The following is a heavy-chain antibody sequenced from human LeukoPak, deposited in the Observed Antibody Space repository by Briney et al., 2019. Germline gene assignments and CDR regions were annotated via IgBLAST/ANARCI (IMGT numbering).Heavy chain of an antibody. CDR1: GFIFSSYS. Sequence: PGGSLRLSCAASGFIFSSYSMSWVRQAPGKGLEWVSVITGSGGNTYYADSVKGRFTISKGNSKNTVYLQMSSLRVDDTAVYYCAKAASSSWPSYYYGMDVWGQGTTVTVSS. CDR2: ITGSGGNT. D-gene: IGHD6-13*01. CDR3: AKAASSSWPSYYYGMDV. V-gene: IGHV3-23*01. J-gene: IGHJ6*02.